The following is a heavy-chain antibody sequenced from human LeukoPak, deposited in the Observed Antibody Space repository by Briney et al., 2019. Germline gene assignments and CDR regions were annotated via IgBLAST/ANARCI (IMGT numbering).Heavy chain of an antibody. CDR1: GGTFSSYT. V-gene: IGHV1-69*02. D-gene: IGHD3-3*01. CDR2: IIPILGIA. Sequence: SVKVSCKASGGTFSSYTISWVRQAPGQGLEWMGRIIPILGIANYAQKFQGRVTITADKPTSTAYMELSSLRSEDTAVYYCARYLEYLQLAKGAFDIWGQGTMVTVSS. J-gene: IGHJ3*02. CDR3: ARYLEYLQLAKGAFDI.